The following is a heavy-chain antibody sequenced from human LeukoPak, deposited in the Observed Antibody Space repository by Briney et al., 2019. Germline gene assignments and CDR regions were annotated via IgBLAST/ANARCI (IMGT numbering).Heavy chain of an antibody. CDR3: AKKAVGTATGGPFDY. Sequence: GGSLRLSCAASGFTFVDYGMSWLRQAPGNGLEWGSVPSDSGSSTYYADSVKGRFTISRDNSKNTMYLQMNSLKAEDTAVYYCAKKAVGTATGGPFDYWGQGTLVIVSS. CDR1: GFTFVDYG. CDR2: PSDSGSST. V-gene: IGHV3-23*01. D-gene: IGHD1-26*01. J-gene: IGHJ4*02.